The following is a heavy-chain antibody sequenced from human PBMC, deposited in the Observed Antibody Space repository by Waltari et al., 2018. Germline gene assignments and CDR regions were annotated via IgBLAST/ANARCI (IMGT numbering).Heavy chain of an antibody. CDR1: GIPFTNYA. D-gene: IGHD1-20*01. CDR3: ATPFYNWDDPLHS. V-gene: IGHV3-23*01. Sequence: EVQLLESGGDLVQPGGSLRLSCAASGIPFTNYAINWVRLAPGTGLEWVSAITVGDDTYYTDSVKGRFTISRDTSKDTVHLQMNGLRADDTAVYYCATPFYNWDDPLHSWGQGTLVTVSS. J-gene: IGHJ4*02. CDR2: ITVGDDT.